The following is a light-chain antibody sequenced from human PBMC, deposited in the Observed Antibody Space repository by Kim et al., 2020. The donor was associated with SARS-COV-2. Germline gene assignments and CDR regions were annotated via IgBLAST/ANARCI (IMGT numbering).Light chain of an antibody. CDR1: QSVCSW. CDR2: KAS. Sequence: IQMTQSPSTLSASVGDRVTITCRASQSVCSWLALYQQKPGKAPKLLIYKASTLEGGVPSRFSGRGSGTEFTLTINSLQPDDFATYSCQQYDSHPYTFCQVPKLEI. V-gene: IGKV1-5*03. CDR3: QQYDSHPYT. J-gene: IGKJ2*01.